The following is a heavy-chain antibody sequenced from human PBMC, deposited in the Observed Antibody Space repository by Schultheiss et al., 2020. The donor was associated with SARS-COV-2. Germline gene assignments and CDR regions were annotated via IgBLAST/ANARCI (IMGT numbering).Heavy chain of an antibody. V-gene: IGHV4-39*01. J-gene: IGHJ4*02. CDR3: ARSTTVVPFDY. CDR1: GGSITSSPYY. Sequence: SETLSLTCTVSGGSITSSPYYWGWIRQPPGKGLEWIGSMYYGGGTYYSPSLKSRVTIFVDTSKNQFSLKLSSVTAADTAVYYCARSTTVVPFDYWGQGTLVTVSS. CDR2: MYYGGGT. D-gene: IGHD4-23*01.